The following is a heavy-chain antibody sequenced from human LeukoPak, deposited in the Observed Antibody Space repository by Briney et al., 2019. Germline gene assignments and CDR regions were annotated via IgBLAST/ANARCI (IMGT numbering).Heavy chain of an antibody. J-gene: IGHJ6*03. V-gene: IGHV4-59*08. Sequence: SETLSLTCTVSGVSISTSYGSWLRQAPGEGRDYIAHLYYSGSPNYHPSLKRRVTISADTSRNEISLKVKSMTAADTAVYYCARRGQGYQYMDVWGKGNTVIVSS. CDR1: GVSISTSY. CDR3: ARRGQGYQYMDV. CDR2: LYYSGSP.